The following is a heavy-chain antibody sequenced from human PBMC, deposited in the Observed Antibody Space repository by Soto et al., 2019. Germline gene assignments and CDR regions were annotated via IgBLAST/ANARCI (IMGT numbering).Heavy chain of an antibody. Sequence: QVQLQESGPGLVKPSQTLSLTCTVSGGSISSGGYYWSWIRQHPGKGLEWIGYIYYSGSTYYNPSLKSRXXIXVXTSKNQFSLKLSSVTAADTAVYYCARDPDGYNWFDPWGQGTLVTVSS. V-gene: IGHV4-31*03. CDR3: ARDPDGYNWFDP. CDR2: IYYSGST. J-gene: IGHJ5*02. CDR1: GGSISSGGYY.